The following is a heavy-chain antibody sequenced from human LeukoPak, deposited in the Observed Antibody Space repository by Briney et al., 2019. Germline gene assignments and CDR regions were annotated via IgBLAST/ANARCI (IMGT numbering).Heavy chain of an antibody. J-gene: IGHJ4*02. CDR3: AKRKYYDSSGFDY. CDR2: ISGSGGST. Sequence: GGSLRLSCAASGFTFSSYAMSWVRQAPGKGLEWVSAISGSGGSTYYADSVKGRFTISRDNSKNTLYLQMNSLRADDTAVYYCAKRKYYDSSGFDYWGQGTLVTVSS. D-gene: IGHD3-16*01. V-gene: IGHV3-23*01. CDR1: GFTFSSYA.